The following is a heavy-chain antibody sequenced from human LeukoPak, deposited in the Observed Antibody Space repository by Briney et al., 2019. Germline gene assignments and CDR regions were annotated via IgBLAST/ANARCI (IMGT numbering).Heavy chain of an antibody. V-gene: IGHV4-59*01. J-gene: IGHJ4*02. Sequence: SETLYLTCTVSGGSISSCYWSWIRQPPGKVLEWIGYIYYSGSTNYNPSLKSRVTISVDTSKNQFSLKLSSVTAADTAVYYCARDRISSGLDYWGQGTLVTVSS. CDR2: IYYSGST. D-gene: IGHD6-19*01. CDR1: GGSISSCY. CDR3: ARDRISSGLDY.